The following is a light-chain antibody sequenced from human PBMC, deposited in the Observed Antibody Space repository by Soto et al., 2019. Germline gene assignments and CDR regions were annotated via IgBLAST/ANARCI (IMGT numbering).Light chain of an antibody. CDR1: SSDVGGYNY. CDR2: EVT. Sequence: QSALTQPASVSGSPGQSITISCTGTSSDVGGYNYVSWYQHHPGNAPTLMIFEVTNRPSAVSNRFSGSRSGNPASLTISGLQAEDEADYYCSSYTSCNTPYDFGYGTKVTVL. V-gene: IGLV2-14*01. J-gene: IGLJ1*01. CDR3: SSYTSCNTPYD.